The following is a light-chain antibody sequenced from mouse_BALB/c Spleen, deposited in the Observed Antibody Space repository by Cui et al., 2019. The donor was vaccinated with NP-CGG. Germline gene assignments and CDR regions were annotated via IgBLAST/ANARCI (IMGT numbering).Light chain of an antibody. CDR2: GTN. CDR3: ALWYSNHWV. J-gene: IGLJ1*01. V-gene: IGLV1*01. Sequence: QAVVTQESALTTSPGETVTLTCRSSTGAVTNNNYASWVQEKPDHLFTGLIGGTNNRAPGVPARFSGSLIGDKAALTITGAQTEDEAIYFCALWYSNHWVFGGGTKLTVL. CDR1: TGAVTNNNY.